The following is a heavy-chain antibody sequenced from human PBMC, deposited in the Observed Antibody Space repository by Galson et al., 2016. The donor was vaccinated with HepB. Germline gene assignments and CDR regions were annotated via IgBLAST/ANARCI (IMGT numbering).Heavy chain of an antibody. D-gene: IGHD2-21*01. Sequence: SLRLSCAASGFNFTNAYMNWVRQSPRKGLEWVGRIKSRAAGGTRDYIAPVKGRFAISRDDSKNTVYLQMDNLTTEDTAVYYCAKRGGENNWGQGTLVTVSS. J-gene: IGHJ4*02. CDR3: AKRGGENN. V-gene: IGHV3-15*01. CDR2: IKSRAAGGTR. CDR1: GFNFTNAY.